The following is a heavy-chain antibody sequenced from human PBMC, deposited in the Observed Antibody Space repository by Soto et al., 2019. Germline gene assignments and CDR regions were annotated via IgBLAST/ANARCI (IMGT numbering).Heavy chain of an antibody. CDR3: ATELGYWSSTSCYKYPCRLYGMDV. CDR1: GYTLTELS. J-gene: IGHJ6*02. CDR2: FDPEDGET. V-gene: IGHV1-24*01. D-gene: IGHD2-2*02. Sequence: QVQLVQSGAEVKKPGASVKVSCKVSGYTLTELSMHWVRQAPGKGLEWMGGFDPEDGETIYAQKFQGRVTMPEDTATDTAYMELSRRRSEDTAVYYCATELGYWSSTSCYKYPCRLYGMDVWGQGTTVTVSS.